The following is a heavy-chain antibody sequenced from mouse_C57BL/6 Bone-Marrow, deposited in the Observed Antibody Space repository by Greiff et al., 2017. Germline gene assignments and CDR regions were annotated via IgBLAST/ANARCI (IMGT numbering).Heavy chain of an antibody. CDR3: ASYSNYGWFAY. Sequence: VKLLESGPGLVQPSQSLSITCTVSGFSLTSSGVHWVRQSPGKGLEWLGVIWRGGSTDYNAAFISRLSISKDDAKSQVFFKMNSRQADDTAIYYCASYSNYGWFAYWGQGTLVTVSA. CDR1: GFSLTSSG. J-gene: IGHJ3*01. V-gene: IGHV2-2*01. D-gene: IGHD2-5*01. CDR2: IWRGGST.